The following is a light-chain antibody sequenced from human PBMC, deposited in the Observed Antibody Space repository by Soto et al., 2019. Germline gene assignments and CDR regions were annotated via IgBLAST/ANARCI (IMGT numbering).Light chain of an antibody. CDR2: DVS. J-gene: IGLJ3*02. Sequence: QSVLTQPRSVSGSPGQSVTVSCTGTSRDVGGYKFVSWYQQHPGKAPKLIIYDVSERPSGVPDRFSGSKSGSTASLTISGLQTEDEADYYCCSYAGSDTSWVFGGGTKLTVL. CDR3: CSYAGSDTSWV. V-gene: IGLV2-11*01. CDR1: SRDVGGYKF.